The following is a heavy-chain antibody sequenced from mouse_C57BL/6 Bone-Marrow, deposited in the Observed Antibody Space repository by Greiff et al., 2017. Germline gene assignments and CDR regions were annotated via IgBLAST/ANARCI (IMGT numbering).Heavy chain of an antibody. CDR1: GFTFSDYY. Sequence: VQLKESEGGLVQPGSSMKLSCTASGFTFSDYYMAWVRQVPEKGLEWVANINYDGSSTYYLDSLKSRFIISRDNAKNILYLQMSSLTSEDTATYYCERERRYGSSPYYDAMDYWGQGTSVTVSS. CDR3: ERERRYGSSPYYDAMDY. J-gene: IGHJ4*01. D-gene: IGHD1-1*01. CDR2: INYDGSST. V-gene: IGHV5-16*01.